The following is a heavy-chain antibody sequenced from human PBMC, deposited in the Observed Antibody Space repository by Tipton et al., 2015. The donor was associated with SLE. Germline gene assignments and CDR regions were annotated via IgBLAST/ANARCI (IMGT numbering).Heavy chain of an antibody. CDR2: ISGGGTFK. Sequence: SLRLSCAASGFAVSSNYMSWVRQAPGKGLEWVSAISGGGTFKNYAESVKGRFTVSRDDSKNTLHFEMNSLRVEDTAVYYCAKASVGVVTASIDHWGQGTLVTVSS. D-gene: IGHD2-21*02. CDR1: GFAVSSNY. V-gene: IGHV3-53*01. CDR3: AKASVGVVTASIDH. J-gene: IGHJ4*02.